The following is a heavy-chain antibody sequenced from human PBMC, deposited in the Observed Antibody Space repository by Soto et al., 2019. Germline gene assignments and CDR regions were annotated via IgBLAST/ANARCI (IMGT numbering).Heavy chain of an antibody. D-gene: IGHD5-18*01. CDR1: GFTFSSYS. CDR3: AVVAVGIQLWFPSADY. CDR2: ISSSSSTI. V-gene: IGHV3-48*02. Sequence: EVQLVESGGGLVQPGGSLRLSCAASGFTFSSYSMNWVRQAPGKVLEWVSYISSSSSTIYYADSVKGRFTISRDNAKNSLYLQMNSLRDEDTAVYYCAVVAVGIQLWFPSADYWGEGILVTVSS. J-gene: IGHJ4*02.